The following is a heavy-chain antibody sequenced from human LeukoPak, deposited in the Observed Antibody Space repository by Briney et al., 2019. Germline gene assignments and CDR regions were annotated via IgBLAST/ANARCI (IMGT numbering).Heavy chain of an antibody. V-gene: IGHV3-21*01. CDR3: AREITLLRYFDWLLPLGYYYGMDV. CDR2: ISSSSSYI. D-gene: IGHD3-9*01. J-gene: IGHJ6*02. Sequence: PGGSLRLSCAASGFTFSSYSMNWVRQAPGKGLEWVSSISSSSSYIYYADSVKGRFTISRDNAKNLLYLQMNSLRAEDTAVYYCAREITLLRYFDWLLPLGYYYGMDVWGQGTTVTASS. CDR1: GFTFSSYS.